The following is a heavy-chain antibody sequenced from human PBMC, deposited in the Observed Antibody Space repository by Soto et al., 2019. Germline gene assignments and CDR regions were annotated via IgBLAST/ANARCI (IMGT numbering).Heavy chain of an antibody. Sequence: GESLKISCAASGFTFSSYAMSWVRQAPGKGLEWVSAISGSGDNTYYADSVKGRFTISRDNSKNTLFLQMNSLRAEDTAVYYCAKDRVDNYGAAFFDYWGQGTLVTVSS. CDR3: AKDRVDNYGAAFFDY. CDR1: GFTFSSYA. J-gene: IGHJ4*02. D-gene: IGHD3-10*01. V-gene: IGHV3-23*01. CDR2: ISGSGDNT.